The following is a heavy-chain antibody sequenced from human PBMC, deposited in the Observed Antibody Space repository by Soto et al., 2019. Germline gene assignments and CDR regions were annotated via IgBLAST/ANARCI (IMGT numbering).Heavy chain of an antibody. J-gene: IGHJ4*02. Sequence: QVQLVQSGAEVKKPGSSVKVSCKASGGTFSSYAISWVRQAPGQGLEWMGGIIPIFGTANYAQKFQGRVTITADESTSTDYMELSSLRSEDTAVDYCAGGGMTTVVTPFDYWGQGTLVTVSS. V-gene: IGHV1-69*12. CDR3: AGGGMTTVVTPFDY. D-gene: IGHD4-17*01. CDR2: IIPIFGTA. CDR1: GGTFSSYA.